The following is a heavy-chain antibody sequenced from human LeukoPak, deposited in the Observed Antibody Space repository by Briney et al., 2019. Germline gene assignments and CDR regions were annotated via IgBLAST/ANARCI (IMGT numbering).Heavy chain of an antibody. V-gene: IGHV3-7*05. CDR2: INEDETET. CDR1: GLTFSNCR. CDR3: ARDEFGPLAF. D-gene: IGHD3/OR15-3a*01. J-gene: IGHJ4*02. Sequence: GRSLRLSCVVSGLTFSNCRMTWVRQAPGRGLEWVANINEDETETSYVGSVKGRFTISRDNAKNSLYLQMNSLRAEDTALYYCARDEFGPLAFWGRGTLVTVSS.